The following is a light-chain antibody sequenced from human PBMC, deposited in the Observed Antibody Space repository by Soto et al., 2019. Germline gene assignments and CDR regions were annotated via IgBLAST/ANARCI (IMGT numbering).Light chain of an antibody. J-gene: IGKJ5*01. CDR3: QQYKNWPL. CDR2: GAS. V-gene: IGKV3-15*01. Sequence: IVMTQSPSTRSFYPLEVVTLSCRASQSVRSHLAWYQQKPGQPPRLLIYGASTRATGIPARFSGSGFGTEFTLTISSLQSEDFAVYYCQQYKNWPLFGQGTRLEIK. CDR1: QSVRSH.